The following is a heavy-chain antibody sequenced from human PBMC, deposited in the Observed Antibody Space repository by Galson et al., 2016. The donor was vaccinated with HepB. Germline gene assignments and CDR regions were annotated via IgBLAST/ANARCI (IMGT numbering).Heavy chain of an antibody. J-gene: IGHJ4*02. V-gene: IGHV1-69*04. CDR2: IIPILSIE. Sequence: SVKVSCKASGATFGSYAVSWVRQAPGQGLEWMGRIIPILSIENYAQKFRGRVTITADKSTYTAYMELSSLTSDDTAVYYCARGTGDDLNYFDFWGQGTLVTVSS. CDR3: ARGTGDDLNYFDF. CDR1: GATFGSYA. D-gene: IGHD1-1*01.